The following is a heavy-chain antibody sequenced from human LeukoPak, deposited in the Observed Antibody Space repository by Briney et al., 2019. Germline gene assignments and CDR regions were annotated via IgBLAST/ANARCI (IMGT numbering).Heavy chain of an antibody. CDR3: ARSYYDFWSGPTRYYYYYGMDV. CDR1: GDSVSSNSAA. CDR2: TYYRSKWYN. D-gene: IGHD3-3*01. J-gene: IGHJ6*02. V-gene: IGHV6-1*01. Sequence: TLSLTCAISGDSVSSNSAAWNWIRQSPSRGLEWLGRTYYRSKWYNDYAVSVKSRITINPDTSKNQFSLQLNSVTPEDTAVYYCARSYYDFWSGPTRYYYYYGMDVWGQGTTVTVSS.